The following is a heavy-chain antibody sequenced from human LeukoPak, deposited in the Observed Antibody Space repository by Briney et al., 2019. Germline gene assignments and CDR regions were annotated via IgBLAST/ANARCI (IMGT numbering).Heavy chain of an antibody. Sequence: SGTLSLTCAVSGGSISSSNWRSWGRPPPGKGLEWTGEIYHRGSTNYNPSLKSRVTISGDKSKNQFSLKMSSVTAADTAVYYCARGERVRGLHKGSDYYGMDVWGQGTTVTVSS. CDR3: ARGERVRGLHKGSDYYGMDV. D-gene: IGHD3-10*01. V-gene: IGHV4-4*02. J-gene: IGHJ6*02. CDR1: GGSISSSNW. CDR2: IYHRGST.